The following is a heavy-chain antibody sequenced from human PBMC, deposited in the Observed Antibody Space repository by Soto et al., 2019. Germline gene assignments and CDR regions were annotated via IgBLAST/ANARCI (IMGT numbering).Heavy chain of an antibody. CDR1: GFSISSGYF. CDR3: ARDSSGYYWFDP. V-gene: IGHV4-38-2*02. D-gene: IGHD3-22*01. J-gene: IGHJ5*02. CDR2: IYHSGTT. Sequence: SGTLSLTCAVSGFSISSGYFWGWIRQPPGKGPEWLGSIYHSGTTYYNPSVKGRVTISVDTSKNQFSLKMSSVTAADTAVYYCARDSSGYYWFDPWGQGTLVTVSS.